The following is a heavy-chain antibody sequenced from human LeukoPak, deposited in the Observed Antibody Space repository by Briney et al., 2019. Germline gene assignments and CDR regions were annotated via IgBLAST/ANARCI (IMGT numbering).Heavy chain of an antibody. Sequence: SVKVSCKASGGTFSSYAISWVRQAPGQGLEWMGGIIPIFGTANYAQKFQGRVTITADKSTSTAYMELSSLRSEDTAVYYCASFSGSYHYFYYWGQGTLVTVSS. CDR1: GGTFSSYA. CDR2: IIPIFGTA. V-gene: IGHV1-69*06. J-gene: IGHJ4*02. D-gene: IGHD1-26*01. CDR3: ASFSGSYHYFYY.